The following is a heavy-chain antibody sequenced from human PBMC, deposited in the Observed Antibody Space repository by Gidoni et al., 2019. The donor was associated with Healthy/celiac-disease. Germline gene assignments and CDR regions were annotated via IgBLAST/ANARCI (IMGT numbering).Heavy chain of an antibody. CDR2: IDSGGST. Sequence: EVQLVESGGGLIQPGGSLRLPCAASGFTVSSNYMSWVRQAPGKGLEWVSVIDSGGSTYYADSVKGRFTISRDNSKNTLYLQMNSLRAEDTAVYYCARARDGYNYFDYWGQGTLVTVSS. J-gene: IGHJ4*02. V-gene: IGHV3-53*01. CDR1: GFTVSSNY. D-gene: IGHD5-12*01. CDR3: ARARDGYNYFDY.